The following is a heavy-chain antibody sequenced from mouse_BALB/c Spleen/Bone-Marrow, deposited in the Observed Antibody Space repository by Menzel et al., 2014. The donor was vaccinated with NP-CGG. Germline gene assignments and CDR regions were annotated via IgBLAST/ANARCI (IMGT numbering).Heavy chain of an antibody. J-gene: IGHJ3*01. CDR3: ARLDGFAY. Sequence: VQLQQPGPGLVKPSQSLSLTCSVTGYSITSGYYWNWIRQFPGNKLERMGYISYDGSNNYNPSLKNRISITRDTSKNQFFLKLNSVTTEDTATYYCARLDGFAYWGQGTLVTVSA. CDR1: GYSITSGYY. V-gene: IGHV3-6*02. CDR2: ISYDGSN.